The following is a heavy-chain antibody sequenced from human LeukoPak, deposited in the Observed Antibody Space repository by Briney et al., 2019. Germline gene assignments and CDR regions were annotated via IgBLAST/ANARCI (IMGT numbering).Heavy chain of an antibody. CDR1: GFTFSSYE. V-gene: IGHV3-48*03. D-gene: IGHD5-12*01. CDR3: ARESNIVATQDAFDL. J-gene: IGHJ3*01. Sequence: GGSLRLSCAASGFTFSSYEMNWVRQAPGKGLEWVSYISSSGSTIYYADSVKGRFTISRDNAKNSLYLQMNSLRAEDTAVYYCARESNIVATQDAFDLWGQGTMVTVSS. CDR2: ISSSGSTI.